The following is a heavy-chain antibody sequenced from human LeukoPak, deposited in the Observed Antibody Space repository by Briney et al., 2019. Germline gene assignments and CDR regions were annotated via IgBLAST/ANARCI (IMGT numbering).Heavy chain of an antibody. V-gene: IGHV3-33*01. D-gene: IGHD4-17*01. CDR1: GFTFSSYG. CDR3: AREDYGAAV. J-gene: IGHJ4*02. CDR2: IWDDGTNK. Sequence: GGSLRLSCAASGFTFSSYGMHWVRQAPGKGLGWVAVIWDDGTNKYYADSVKGRFTVSRDNSKNTLYLQMNSLRAEDTAVYYCAREDYGAAVWGQGTLVTVSS.